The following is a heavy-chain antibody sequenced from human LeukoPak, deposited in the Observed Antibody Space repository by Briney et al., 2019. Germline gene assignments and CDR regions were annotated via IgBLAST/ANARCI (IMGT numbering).Heavy chain of an antibody. V-gene: IGHV3-21*01. D-gene: IGHD2-15*01. Sequence: GGSLRLSCAASGFTLSNYWMSWVRQAPGKGLEWVSSISSSSSYIYYADSVKGRFTISRDNAKNSLYLQMNSLRAEDTAVYYCARAELYCSGGSCYCSNPWGQGTLVTVSS. J-gene: IGHJ5*02. CDR3: ARAELYCSGGSCYCSNP. CDR1: GFTLSNYW. CDR2: ISSSSSYI.